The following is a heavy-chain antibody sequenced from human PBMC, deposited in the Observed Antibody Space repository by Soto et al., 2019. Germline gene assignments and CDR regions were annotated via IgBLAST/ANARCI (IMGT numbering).Heavy chain of an antibody. CDR2: ISSSGSPI. J-gene: IGHJ6*02. D-gene: IGHD5-18*01. V-gene: IGHV3-48*03. CDR1: GFTFSSYE. CDR3: AREDTAMVGYYYYGMDV. Sequence: GGSLRLSCAASGFTFSSYEMNWVRQAPGKGLEWVSYISSSGSPIYYADSVKGRFTISRDNAKNSLYLQMNSLRAEDTAVYYCAREDTAMVGYYYYGMDVWGQGTTVTVSS.